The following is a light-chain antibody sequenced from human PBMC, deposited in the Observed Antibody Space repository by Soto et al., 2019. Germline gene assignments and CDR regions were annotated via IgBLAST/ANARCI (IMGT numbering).Light chain of an antibody. CDR3: QQANSFPLT. CDR1: QSISTY. J-gene: IGKJ4*01. Sequence: DIQMTQSPSSLSASVGDRFTITCLASQSISTYLNWYQQKPGKAPKFLIYGVSTLHSGVPSRFSGSGSGTDFTLTISSLQPEDFATYYCQQANSFPLTFGGGTKVDIK. CDR2: GVS. V-gene: IGKV1-39*01.